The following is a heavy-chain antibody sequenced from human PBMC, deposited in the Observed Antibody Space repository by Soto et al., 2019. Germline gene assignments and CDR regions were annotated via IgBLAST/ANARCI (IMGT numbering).Heavy chain of an antibody. CDR3: ARLMTMPDYFDY. V-gene: IGHV4-30-4*01. Sequence: SETLSLTCTVSGVSISSGDYYWSWIRQPPGKGLEWIGYIYYSGSTYYNPSLKSRVTISVDTSKKQFSLKLTSVTAADTAVYYCARLMTMPDYFDYWGQGTLVTVSS. D-gene: IGHD2-2*01. CDR1: GVSISSGDYY. CDR2: IYYSGST. J-gene: IGHJ4*02.